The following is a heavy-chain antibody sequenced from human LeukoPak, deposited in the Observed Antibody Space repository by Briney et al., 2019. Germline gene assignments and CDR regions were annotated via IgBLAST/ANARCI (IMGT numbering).Heavy chain of an antibody. CDR2: ISGSGGST. J-gene: IGHJ4*02. Sequence: PGGSMRLSCAASGFTFSSYAMSWVRQAPGKGLEWVSAISGSGGSTYYADSVKGRFTISRDNSKNTLYLQMNSLRAEDTAVYYCAKAPGELQTNYYFDYWGQGTLVTVSS. D-gene: IGHD1-26*01. V-gene: IGHV3-23*01. CDR3: AKAPGELQTNYYFDY. CDR1: GFTFSSYA.